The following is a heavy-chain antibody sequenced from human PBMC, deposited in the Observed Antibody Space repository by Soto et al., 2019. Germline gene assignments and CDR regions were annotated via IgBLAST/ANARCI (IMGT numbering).Heavy chain of an antibody. CDR3: ARDLWGYCGTDCYPLDV. CDR2: VYSSGST. CDR1: GGSISSHS. V-gene: IGHV4-59*11. D-gene: IGHD2-21*02. Sequence: SETLSLTCTVSGGSISSHSWNWIRQPPGRGLEWIGYVYSSGSTNCNPSLKSRVTISVDTSKNQFSLKLNSVTAADTAVYYCARDLWGYCGTDCYPLDVWGQGTTVTVSS. J-gene: IGHJ6*02.